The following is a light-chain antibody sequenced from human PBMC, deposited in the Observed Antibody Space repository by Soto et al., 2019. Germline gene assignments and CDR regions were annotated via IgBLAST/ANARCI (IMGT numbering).Light chain of an antibody. Sequence: EVVMTQSPGTLSLSPGDRATLSCRASQSVSSSSLAWYQQKPGQAPRLLIYHTSSRATGIPDRFSGSGSGTDFTLTISRLEPDDFAVYYCQQYGTSPPYTFGQGTKVEIK. J-gene: IGKJ2*01. CDR1: QSVSSSS. CDR3: QQYGTSPPYT. V-gene: IGKV3-20*01. CDR2: HTS.